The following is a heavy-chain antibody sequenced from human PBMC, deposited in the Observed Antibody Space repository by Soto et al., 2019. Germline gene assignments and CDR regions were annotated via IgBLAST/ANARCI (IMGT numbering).Heavy chain of an antibody. J-gene: IGHJ4*02. D-gene: IGHD1-26*01. CDR3: AIPSGSTGRSYRFDY. CDR2: ISGTT. Sequence: GSLRLSCAASGFTFSSYAMSWVRQAPGKGLEWVSSISGTTYYADSVKGRFTISRNNSKNTLYLQMNSLRAEDTAVYYCAIPSGSTGRSYRFDYWGQGTLVTVSS. V-gene: IGHV3-23*01. CDR1: GFTFSSYA.